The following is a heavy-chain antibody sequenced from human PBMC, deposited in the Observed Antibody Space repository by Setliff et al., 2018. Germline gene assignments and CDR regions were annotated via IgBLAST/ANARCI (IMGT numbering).Heavy chain of an antibody. D-gene: IGHD6-25*01. Sequence: TSETLSLTCAASGGTFSDYYWTWIRQPPGKGLEWIGEINHSGSSNYNPSLKSRVTISVDTSKNQFSLKLSSVTAADTAVYYCARLSGFQYIDVWGKGTTVTVSS. CDR2: INHSGSS. CDR3: ARLSGFQYIDV. J-gene: IGHJ6*03. CDR1: GGTFSDYY. V-gene: IGHV4-34*01.